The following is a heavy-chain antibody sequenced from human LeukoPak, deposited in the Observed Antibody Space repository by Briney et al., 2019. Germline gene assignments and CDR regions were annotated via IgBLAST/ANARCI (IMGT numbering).Heavy chain of an antibody. J-gene: IGHJ4*02. CDR3: ARPAVAGLYYFDY. CDR2: IIPICCTA. D-gene: IGHD6-19*01. Sequence: SVKLSCKASGDTFSSYAIRWVRHPPGQGHEWMGGIIPICCTANYAQEFDDRVTFTADESASTAYMEVSSLGSEDTAVYYCARPAVAGLYYFDYWGQGTLVTVSS. CDR1: GDTFSSYA. V-gene: IGHV1-69*13.